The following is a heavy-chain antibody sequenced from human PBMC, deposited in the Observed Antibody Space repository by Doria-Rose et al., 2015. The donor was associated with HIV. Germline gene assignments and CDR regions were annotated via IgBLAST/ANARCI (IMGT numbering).Heavy chain of an antibody. CDR3: ARIKSSRWYHKYYFDF. D-gene: IGHD6-13*01. J-gene: IGHJ4*02. V-gene: IGHV2-26*01. CDR2: IFSADER. Sequence: QESGPVLVKPTETLTLTCTVSGVSLSSPGMGVSWIRQPPGKALEWLANIFSADERSYKTSLKSRPTISRGSSKSQVCLTVTDMDPVDTATYYCARIKSSRWYHKYYFDFWGQGTLVIVS. CDR1: GVSLSSPGMG.